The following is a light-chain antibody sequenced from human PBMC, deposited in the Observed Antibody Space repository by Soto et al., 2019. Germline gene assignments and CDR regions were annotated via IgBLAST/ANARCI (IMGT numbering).Light chain of an antibody. CDR1: SSNNGNCY. V-gene: IGLV1-47*01. CDR3: AAWDDSLSGPGV. CDR2: KNN. Sequence: QPVLNKQPSASGTPGHRVTISCSGRSSNNGNCYVYWYQQLPGTAPKLLIYKNNQRPLGVPDRFSGSKSGTSASLAISGLRSEDEADYYCAAWDDSLSGPGVFGGGTQLTVL. J-gene: IGLJ7*01.